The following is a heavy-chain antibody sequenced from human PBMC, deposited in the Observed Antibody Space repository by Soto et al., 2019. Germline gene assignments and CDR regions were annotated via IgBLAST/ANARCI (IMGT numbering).Heavy chain of an antibody. CDR2: ISYDGSNK. Sequence: GGSLRLSCAASGFTFSSYGMHWVRQAPGKGLEWVAVISYDGSNKYYADSVKGRFTISRDNSKNTLYLQMNSLRAEDTAVYYCAKDQDPTIFGVVTGFDYWGQGTLVTVSS. CDR1: GFTFSSYG. D-gene: IGHD3-3*01. V-gene: IGHV3-30*18. CDR3: AKDQDPTIFGVVTGFDY. J-gene: IGHJ4*02.